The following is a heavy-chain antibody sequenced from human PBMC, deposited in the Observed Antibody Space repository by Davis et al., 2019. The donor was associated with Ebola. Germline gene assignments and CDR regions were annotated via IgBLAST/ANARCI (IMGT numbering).Heavy chain of an antibody. D-gene: IGHD6-6*01. J-gene: IGHJ5*02. CDR1: GGSISSSSYY. V-gene: IGHV4-39*01. CDR2: IYYSGST. CDR3: ARHEGGYSSSSGGEEFDP. Sequence: PGGSLRLSCTVSGGSISSSSYYWGWIRQPPGKGLEWIGSIYYSGSTYYNPSLKSRVTISVDTSKNQFSLKLSSVTAADTAVYYCARHEGGYSSSSGGEEFDPWGQGTLVTVSS.